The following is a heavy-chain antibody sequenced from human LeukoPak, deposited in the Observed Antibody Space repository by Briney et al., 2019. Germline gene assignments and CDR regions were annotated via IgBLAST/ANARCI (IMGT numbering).Heavy chain of an antibody. CDR2: IYYSGST. D-gene: IGHD6-13*01. CDR1: GGSISSSSYY. Sequence: PSETLSLTCTVSGGSISSSSYYWGWIRQPPGKGLEWIGSIYYSGSTYYNPSLKSRVTISVDTSKNQFSLKLSSVTAADTAVYYCARAGASSSWYEKYWYFDLWGRGTLVTVSS. V-gene: IGHV4-39*07. CDR3: ARAGASSSWYEKYWYFDL. J-gene: IGHJ2*01.